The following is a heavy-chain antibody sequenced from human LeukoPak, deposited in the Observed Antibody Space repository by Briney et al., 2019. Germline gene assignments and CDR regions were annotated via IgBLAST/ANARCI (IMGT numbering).Heavy chain of an antibody. J-gene: IGHJ4*02. CDR1: GYTFTSYD. CDR2: MNPNSGNT. V-gene: IGHV1-8*01. Sequence: GASVTVSCKASGYTFTSYDINWVRQATGQGLEWMGWMNPNSGNTGYAQKFQGRVTMTRNTSISTAYMELSSLRSEDTAVYYCARGIRAIFGVGGDWGQGTLVTVSS. D-gene: IGHD3-3*01. CDR3: ARGIRAIFGVGGD.